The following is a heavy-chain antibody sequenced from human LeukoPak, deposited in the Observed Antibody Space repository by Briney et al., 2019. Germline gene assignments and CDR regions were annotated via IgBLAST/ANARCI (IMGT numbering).Heavy chain of an antibody. J-gene: IGHJ4*02. CDR1: GYTFTSYD. Sequence: ASVKVSCKASGYTFTSYDINWVRQATGQGLEWMGWMNPNSGNTGYAQKFQGRVTMTRNTSISTAYMELSSLRYADTAVYYCAREWGELRYFDWLHPPKSLLDYWGQGTLVTVSS. V-gene: IGHV1-8*01. D-gene: IGHD3-9*01. CDR3: AREWGELRYFDWLHPPKSLLDY. CDR2: MNPNSGNT.